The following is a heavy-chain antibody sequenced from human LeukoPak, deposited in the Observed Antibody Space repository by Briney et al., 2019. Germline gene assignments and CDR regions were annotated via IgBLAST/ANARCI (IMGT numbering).Heavy chain of an antibody. V-gene: IGHV3-23*01. D-gene: IGHD3-3*01. CDR1: GFTFSSYA. CDR2: ISGSGGST. CDR3: AKDSALGVVTFDY. J-gene: IGHJ4*02. Sequence: SGGSLRLSCAASGFTFSSYAMSWVRQAPGKGLEWVSAISGSGGSTYYADSVKGRFTISRDNSKNTLYLQMNSLRAEDTAVYYCAKDSALGVVTFDYWGQGTLVTVSS.